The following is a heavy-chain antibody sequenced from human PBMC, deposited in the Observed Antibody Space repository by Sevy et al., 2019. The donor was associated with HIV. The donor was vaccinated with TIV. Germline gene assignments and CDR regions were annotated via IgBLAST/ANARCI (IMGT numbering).Heavy chain of an antibody. Sequence: GVSLRLSCAASGFSFSTYWMTWVRQAPGKGLEWVATMNQDGTERDYVDSVKGRFTISRDNTKTSLFLQMNSLSAEDTGVYYCVREGLGGFSYSLDCWGQGTLVTV. J-gene: IGHJ4*02. D-gene: IGHD3-16*01. CDR2: MNQDGTER. CDR1: GFSFSTYW. V-gene: IGHV3-7*01. CDR3: VREGLGGFSYSLDC.